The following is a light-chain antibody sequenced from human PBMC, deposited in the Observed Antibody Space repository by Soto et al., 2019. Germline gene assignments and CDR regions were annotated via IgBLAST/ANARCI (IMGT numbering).Light chain of an antibody. CDR1: SGHSSYI. Sequence: QSVLTQSSSASASLGSSVKLTCTLSSGHSSYIIAWHQQQPGNAPRYLMKLESSGSYNKGSGVPDRFSGSSSGADRYLTISNLQSEDEADYYCETWGGSTWVFGGGTNHTVL. CDR2: LESSGSY. J-gene: IGLJ3*02. CDR3: ETWGGSTWV. V-gene: IGLV4-60*03.